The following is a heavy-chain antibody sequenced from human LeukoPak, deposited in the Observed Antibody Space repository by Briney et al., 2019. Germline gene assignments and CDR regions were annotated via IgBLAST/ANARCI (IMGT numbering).Heavy chain of an antibody. V-gene: IGHV1-69*06. D-gene: IGHD5-24*01. CDR1: GGTFGSYA. CDR3: AAGEDGYNAVEDY. Sequence: GASVKVSCKASGGTFGSYAISWVRQAPGQGLEWMGGIIPVFGTSNYAQKFQGRVTITADKSTSTAYMELSSLRSEDTAVYYCAAGEDGYNAVEDYWGQGTLVTVSS. J-gene: IGHJ4*02. CDR2: IIPVFGTS.